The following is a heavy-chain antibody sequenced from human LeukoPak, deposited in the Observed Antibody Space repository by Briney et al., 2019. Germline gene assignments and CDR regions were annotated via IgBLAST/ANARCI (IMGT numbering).Heavy chain of an antibody. CDR2: ITSGSTYI. V-gene: IGHV3-21*01. CDR1: GFTFSTYS. J-gene: IGHJ4*02. Sequence: GGSLRLSCAASGFTFSTYSMNWVRQAPGKGLEWVSSITSGSTYIYYTDSVKGRFPISRDNTKNSLYLQMNSLPAEDTAVYYCARDPGQDGSYSFASWGQGTLVTVSS. D-gene: IGHD1-26*01. CDR3: ARDPGQDGSYSFAS.